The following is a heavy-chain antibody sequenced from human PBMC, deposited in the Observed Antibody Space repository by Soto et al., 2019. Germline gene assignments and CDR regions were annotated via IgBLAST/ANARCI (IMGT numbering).Heavy chain of an antibody. V-gene: IGHV6-1*01. CDR2: TYYMSKWYN. D-gene: IGHD3-10*01. Sequence: KQSQTLSLTCAISGDSVSSNSAAWNWIRQSPSRGLEWLGRTYYMSKWYNDYAVSVKSRITINPDTSKNQFSLQLNSVTPEDTAVYYCARDLYYYGSGSAYNWFDPWGQGTLVTVSS. CDR1: GDSVSSNSAA. CDR3: ARDLYYYGSGSAYNWFDP. J-gene: IGHJ5*02.